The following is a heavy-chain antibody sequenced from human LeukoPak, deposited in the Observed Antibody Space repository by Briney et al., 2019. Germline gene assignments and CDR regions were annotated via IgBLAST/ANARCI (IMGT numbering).Heavy chain of an antibody. CDR3: ARRKSRIPRVYYFDY. CDR1: GGSFSGYY. V-gene: IGHV4-34*01. J-gene: IGHJ4*02. CDR2: INHSGST. D-gene: IGHD2-21*01. Sequence: PSETLSLTCAVYGGSFSGYYWSWIRQPPGKGLEWIGEINHSGSTNYNPSLKSRVTISVDTSKNQFSLKLSSVTAADTAVYYCARRKSRIPRVYYFDYWGQGTLVTVSS.